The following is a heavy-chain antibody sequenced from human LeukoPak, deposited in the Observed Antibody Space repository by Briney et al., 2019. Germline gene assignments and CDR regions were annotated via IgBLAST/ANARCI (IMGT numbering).Heavy chain of an antibody. CDR2: IGIDSGNT. D-gene: IGHD5-24*01. V-gene: IGHV3-48*01. J-gene: IGHJ4*02. Sequence: GGSLRLSCAASGFTFSDYSMNWVRQAPGKGLEWISYIGIDSGNTNYADSVKGRFTISGDKARNSLYLQMNSLRVEDTAVYYCARDYKYAFDNWGRGTLVTVSS. CDR3: ARDYKYAFDN. CDR1: GFTFSDYS.